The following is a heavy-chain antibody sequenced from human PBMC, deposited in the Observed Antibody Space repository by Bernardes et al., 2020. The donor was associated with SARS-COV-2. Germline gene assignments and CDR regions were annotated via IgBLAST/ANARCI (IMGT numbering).Heavy chain of an antibody. CDR2: ISSSGSYT. Sequence: GGSLRLSCAASGFTFSDYYMTWIRQAPGKGLEWVSYISSSGSYTNYADSVKGRFTISRDNARNSLYLQMNSLRVDDTAVYYCARRMAPTSHWCFDLWGRGTLVTVSS. J-gene: IGHJ2*01. D-gene: IGHD1-26*01. V-gene: IGHV3-11*06. CDR3: ARRMAPTSHWCFDL. CDR1: GFTFSDYY.